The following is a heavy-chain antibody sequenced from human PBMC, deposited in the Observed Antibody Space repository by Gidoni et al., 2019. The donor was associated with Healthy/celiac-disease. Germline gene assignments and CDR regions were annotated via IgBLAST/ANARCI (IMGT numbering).Heavy chain of an antibody. CDR1: GGSFSGYY. V-gene: IGHV4-34*01. D-gene: IGHD2-8*01. J-gene: IGHJ4*02. Sequence: QVQLQQWGAGLLKPSETLSLTCAVDGGSFSGYYWSWICQPPGKGLEWIWEINHSGSTNYNPSLKSRVTISVDTSKNQFSLKLSSVTAADTAVYYCARGGCTNGVCYKIFDYWGQGTLVTVSS. CDR2: INHSGST. CDR3: ARGGCTNGVCYKIFDY.